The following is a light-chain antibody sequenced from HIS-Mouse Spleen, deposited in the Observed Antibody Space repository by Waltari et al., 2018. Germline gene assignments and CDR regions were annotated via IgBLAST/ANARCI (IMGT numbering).Light chain of an antibody. CDR1: NIGRKS. Sequence: SHVLTQPPAVSVAPVQTARITCGGNNIGRKSVHWYQQKPGQAPVLVVYEDCDRPLGWPGRFSGSNSGNTATLTISRVEAGDEADYYCQVWDSSSDRVFGTGTKVTVL. J-gene: IGLJ1*01. V-gene: IGLV3-21*02. CDR2: EDC. CDR3: QVWDSSSDRV.